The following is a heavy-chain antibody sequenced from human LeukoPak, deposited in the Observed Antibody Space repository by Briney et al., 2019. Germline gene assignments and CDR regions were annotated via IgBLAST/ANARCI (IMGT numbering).Heavy chain of an antibody. CDR1: GGSVTSGGYY. CDR3: ARISAGRYGMDV. D-gene: IGHD6-6*01. J-gene: IGHJ6*02. V-gene: IGHV4-31*03. Sequence: SETLSLTCIVSGGSVTSGGYYWSWIRQHPGKGLEWIGYVYYTGSTYYNPSLKSRVTISPDTSKNQFSLKVSSVTAADTAVYYCARISAGRYGMDVWGQGTTVTVSS. CDR2: VYYTGST.